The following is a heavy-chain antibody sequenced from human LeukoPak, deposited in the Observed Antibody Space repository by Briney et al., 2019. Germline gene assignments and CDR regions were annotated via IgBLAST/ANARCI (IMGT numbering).Heavy chain of an antibody. D-gene: IGHD3-3*01. Sequence: SETLSLTCNVSGGSITSGTYYWGWIRQPAGKELEWLGRLYASGRTDNNPSLESRVTISVDTSKNQFSLRLTSVTAADTAVYFCATGHTVFGVPHWGQGALVTVSS. CDR2: LYASGRT. V-gene: IGHV4-61*02. CDR3: ATGHTVFGVPH. CDR1: GGSITSGTYY. J-gene: IGHJ1*01.